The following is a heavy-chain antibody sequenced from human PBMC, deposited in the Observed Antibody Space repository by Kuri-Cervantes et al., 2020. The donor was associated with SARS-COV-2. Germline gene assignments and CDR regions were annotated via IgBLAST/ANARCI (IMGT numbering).Heavy chain of an antibody. V-gene: IGHV3-48*01. Sequence: GESLKISCAASGFTFSSYSMNWVRQGPGKGQEWVSFISSSRSTIYYADSVKGRFTISRDNAKNSLYLQMNSLRAEDTAVYYCARGMGGYSSSFDYWGQGTLVTVSS. D-gene: IGHD6-6*01. CDR3: ARGMGGYSSSFDY. CDR2: ISSSRSTI. J-gene: IGHJ4*02. CDR1: GFTFSSYS.